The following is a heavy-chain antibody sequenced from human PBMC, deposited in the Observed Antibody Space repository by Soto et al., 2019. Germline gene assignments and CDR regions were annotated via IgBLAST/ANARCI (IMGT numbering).Heavy chain of an antibody. D-gene: IGHD4-17*01. CDR1: GGSISSSSYY. CDR2: IYYSGST. J-gene: IGHJ4*02. V-gene: IGHV4-39*01. CDR3: ARLDDSYGEIDY. Sequence: SETLSLTCTVSGGSISSSSYYWGWIRQPPGKGLEWIGSIYYSGSTYYNPSLKSRVTISVDTSKNQFSLKLSSVTAADTAVYYCARLDDSYGEIDYWGQGTLVTVSS.